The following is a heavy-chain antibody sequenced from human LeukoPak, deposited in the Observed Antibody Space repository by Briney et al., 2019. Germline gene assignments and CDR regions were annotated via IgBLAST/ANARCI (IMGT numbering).Heavy chain of an antibody. Sequence: GGSLRLSCVASGFTFSDYSMNWVRQAPGKGLEWVSSISSGSTYIYYADSLKGRFTISRDNAKNSLFLEMNSLRAEDTAVYYCARLFCSRTSCSARSYYYYGMDVWGQGTAVTVSS. CDR1: GFTFSDYS. CDR3: ARLFCSRTSCSARSYYYYGMDV. J-gene: IGHJ6*02. V-gene: IGHV3-21*01. D-gene: IGHD2-2*01. CDR2: ISSGSTYI.